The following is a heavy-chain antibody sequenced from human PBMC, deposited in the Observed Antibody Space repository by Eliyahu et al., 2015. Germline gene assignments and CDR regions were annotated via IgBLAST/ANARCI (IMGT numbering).Heavy chain of an antibody. Sequence: EVQLLESGGGLVQPGGSLRLSCTASGFTFSSYAMSWVRQAPGTGLEWVSAISGSGATTYYSDSVKGRFTISRDNSKNTLYLQMNSLRAEDTAVYYCAKDLSGTGNYYESSVSFDHWGQGTLVTASS. CDR1: GFTFSSYA. V-gene: IGHV3-23*01. J-gene: IGHJ4*02. CDR2: ISGSGATT. D-gene: IGHD3-22*01. CDR3: AKDLSGTGNYYESSVSFDH.